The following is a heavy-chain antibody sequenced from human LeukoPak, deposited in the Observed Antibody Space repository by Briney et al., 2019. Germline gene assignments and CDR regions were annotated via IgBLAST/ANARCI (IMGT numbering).Heavy chain of an antibody. CDR2: ISAYNGNT. CDR1: GYTLTSYG. Sequence: ASVKVSCKASGYTLTSYGISWVRQAPGQGLEWMGWISAYNGNTNYAQNFQGRVTMTTDTSTSTAYMELRSLRSDDTAVYYCARDSSSWYVPTRFDYWGQGTLVTVSS. CDR3: ARDSSSWYVPTRFDY. J-gene: IGHJ4*02. D-gene: IGHD6-13*01. V-gene: IGHV1-18*01.